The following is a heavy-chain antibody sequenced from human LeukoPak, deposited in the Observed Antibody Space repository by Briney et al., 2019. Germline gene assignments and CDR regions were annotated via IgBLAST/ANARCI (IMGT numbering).Heavy chain of an antibody. J-gene: IGHJ4*02. Sequence: GRSLRLSCAAPGFTFSSYGMHWVRQAPGKGLEWVAVISYDGSNKYYADSVKGRFTISRDNSKNTLYLQMNSLRAEDTAVYYCAKDPMVRGVMMYYFDYWGQGTLVTVSS. CDR2: ISYDGSNK. CDR1: GFTFSSYG. D-gene: IGHD3-10*01. V-gene: IGHV3-30*18. CDR3: AKDPMVRGVMMYYFDY.